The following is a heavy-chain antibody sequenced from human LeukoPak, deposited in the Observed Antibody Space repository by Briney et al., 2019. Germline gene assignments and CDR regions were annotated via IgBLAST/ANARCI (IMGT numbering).Heavy chain of an antibody. CDR1: GGTFSSYA. D-gene: IGHD3-22*01. J-gene: IGHJ5*02. Sequence: ASVKVSCKASGGTFSSYAISWVRQAPGQGLEWMGGIIPIFGTANYAQKIQGRVTITADESTSTAYMELSSLRSEDTAVYYCARRGGRGGYYDSSGPLDPWGQGTLVTVSS. V-gene: IGHV1-69*13. CDR2: IIPIFGTA. CDR3: ARRGGRGGYYDSSGPLDP.